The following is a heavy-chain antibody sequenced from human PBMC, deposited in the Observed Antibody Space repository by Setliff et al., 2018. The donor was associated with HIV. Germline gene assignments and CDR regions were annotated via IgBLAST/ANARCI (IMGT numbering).Heavy chain of an antibody. CDR3: ARDPGNGAVDY. J-gene: IGHJ4*02. CDR2: IKEDGREK. CDR1: GFSFSNSW. V-gene: IGHV3-7*01. Sequence: PGGSLRLSCAASGFSFSNSWMTWVRQAPGKGLEWVATIKEDGREKYYVGSVKGRFTISRDNAKTSLSLQMNSLTAEDTAVYYCARDPGNGAVDYWGQGTLVTVSS.